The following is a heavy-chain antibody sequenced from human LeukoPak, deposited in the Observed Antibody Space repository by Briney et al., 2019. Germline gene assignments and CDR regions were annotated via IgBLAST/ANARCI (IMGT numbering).Heavy chain of an antibody. CDR3: AKDMTTVTTVLDY. J-gene: IGHJ4*02. CDR1: GFTFSSYG. Sequence: GGSLRLSCAASGFTFSSYGMHWVRQAPGKALEWVAVISYDGSNKYYADSVKGRFTISRDNSKNTLYLQMNSLRAEDTAVYYCAKDMTTVTTVLDYWGQGTLVTVSS. D-gene: IGHD4-17*01. CDR2: ISYDGSNK. V-gene: IGHV3-30*18.